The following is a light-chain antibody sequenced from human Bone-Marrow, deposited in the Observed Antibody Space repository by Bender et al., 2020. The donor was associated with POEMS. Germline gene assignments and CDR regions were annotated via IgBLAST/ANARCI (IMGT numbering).Light chain of an antibody. J-gene: IGLJ1*01. CDR2: TTN. CDR3: AAWDDILSGQV. Sequence: QSVLTQPPSASGTPGQTVIISCSGSSSNIEGNHVYWYQQLPGTAPKLLIYTTNQRPSGVRDRFSASQSGASASLAISGLRSEDEADYYCAAWDDILSGQVFGTGTKVTVL. CDR1: SSNIEGNH. V-gene: IGLV1-47*02.